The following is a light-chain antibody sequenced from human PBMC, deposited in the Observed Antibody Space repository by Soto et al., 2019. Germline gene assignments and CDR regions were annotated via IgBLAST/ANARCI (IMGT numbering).Light chain of an antibody. V-gene: IGKV3-15*01. Sequence: ETVMTQSPATLSVSPGERATLSCRASQSISNNLAWYQQKPGQAPRLLVYGASTRATGIPVRFSGSGSGTEFTLTISSLQSEDFAVYYCQQYDDWPPGTFGQGTKVEIK. CDR3: QQYDDWPPGT. J-gene: IGKJ1*01. CDR2: GAS. CDR1: QSISNN.